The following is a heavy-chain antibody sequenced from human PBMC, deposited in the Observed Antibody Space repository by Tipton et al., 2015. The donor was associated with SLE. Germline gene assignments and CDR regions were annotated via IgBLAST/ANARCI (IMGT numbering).Heavy chain of an antibody. Sequence: QSGAEVKKPGASVKVSCKASGYTFTGYGISWVRQAPGQGLEWMGWISAYNGNTNYAQKLQGRVTMTTDTSTSTAYMELRSLRSDDTAVYYCARVNYDFWSGSTAWYYMDVWGKGTTVTVSS. CDR3: ARVNYDFWSGSTAWYYMDV. D-gene: IGHD3-3*01. V-gene: IGHV1-18*01. J-gene: IGHJ6*03. CDR1: GYTFTGYG. CDR2: ISAYNGNT.